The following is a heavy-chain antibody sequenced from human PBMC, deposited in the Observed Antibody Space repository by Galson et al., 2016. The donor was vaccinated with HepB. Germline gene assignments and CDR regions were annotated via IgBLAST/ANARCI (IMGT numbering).Heavy chain of an antibody. D-gene: IGHD2-15*01. J-gene: IGHJ5*02. CDR1: GFSFRDYA. CDR3: AKASKGFAAGCFDA. V-gene: IGHV3-23*01. Sequence: SLRLSCAASGFSFRDYAMNWVRQAPGKGLEWVSGISAKGETTYYADSVKGRFTVSSDSSENTENTLYLEMNTLGVDDTAIYYCAKASKGFAAGCFDAWGQGSLVTVSS. CDR2: ISAKGETT.